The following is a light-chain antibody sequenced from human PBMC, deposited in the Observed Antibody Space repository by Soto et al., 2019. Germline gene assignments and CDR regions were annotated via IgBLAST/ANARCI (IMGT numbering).Light chain of an antibody. Sequence: QAVVTQPPSASGSPGQSVTISCTGTSSTVGGYNYVSWYQHHPGKAPKLVIYEVNKRPSGVPDRFSGSKSGNTASLTVSGLQAEDEADYYCSSYAGSNCLFGGGTKLTVL. CDR1: SSTVGGYNY. CDR2: EVN. CDR3: SSYAGSNCL. V-gene: IGLV2-8*01. J-gene: IGLJ2*01.